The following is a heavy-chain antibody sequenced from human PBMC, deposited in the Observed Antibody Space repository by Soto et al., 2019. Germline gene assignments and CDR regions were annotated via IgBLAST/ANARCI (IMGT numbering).Heavy chain of an antibody. CDR3: ARDYKQPATPSYYYYGMDV. CDR1: GGSISSGDYY. Sequence: PSETLSLTCTVSGGSISSGDYYWSWIRQPPGKGLEWIGYIYYSGSTYYNPSLKSRVTISVDTSKNQFSLQLSSVTAADTAVYYCARDYKQPATPSYYYYGMDVWGQGTTVTVSS. J-gene: IGHJ6*02. V-gene: IGHV4-30-4*01. CDR2: IYYSGST. D-gene: IGHD6-13*01.